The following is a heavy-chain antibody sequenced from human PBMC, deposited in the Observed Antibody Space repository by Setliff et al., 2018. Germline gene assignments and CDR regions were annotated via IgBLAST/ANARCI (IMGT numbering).Heavy chain of an antibody. D-gene: IGHD3-10*01. J-gene: IGHJ5*02. CDR1: GGSVSSGSYY. CDR2: ISHSGST. Sequence: SETLSLTCTVSGGSVSSGSYYWGWIRQPPGRGLEWIGIISHSGSTDYNPSLKSRVTISLDKSRNQFSLHLNSVTASDTAVYYCARASYGWGSHYKIKWFDPWGQGTLVTVSS. V-gene: IGHV4-39*07. CDR3: ARASYGWGSHYKIKWFDP.